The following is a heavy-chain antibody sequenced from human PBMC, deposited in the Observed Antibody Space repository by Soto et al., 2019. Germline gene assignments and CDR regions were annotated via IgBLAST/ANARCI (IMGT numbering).Heavy chain of an antibody. Sequence: GSLRLSCAASGFTFSSYGMHWVRQAPGKGLEWVAVIWYDGSNKYYADSVKGRFTISRDNSKNTLYLQMNSLRAEDTAVYYCARVKPNSGTYDAFDIWGQGTMVTVSS. V-gene: IGHV3-33*01. D-gene: IGHD6-19*01. CDR3: ARVKPNSGTYDAFDI. J-gene: IGHJ3*02. CDR1: GFTFSSYG. CDR2: IWYDGSNK.